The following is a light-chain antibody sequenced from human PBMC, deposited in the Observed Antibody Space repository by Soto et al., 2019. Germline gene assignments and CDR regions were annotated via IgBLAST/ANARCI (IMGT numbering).Light chain of an antibody. V-gene: IGLV7-46*01. CDR1: TGGVTSGHW. CDR3: SLSFGGTVV. CDR2: DAT. Sequence: QAVVPQEPSMTVSPGGTGTLTRGSSTGGVTSGHWPYWFQQKAGQAPRTLIYDATNKHYWTPARFSGSLHGGKVALTLTGAQPEDEAEYYCSLSFGGTVVFGGGTQLTVL. J-gene: IGLJ2*01.